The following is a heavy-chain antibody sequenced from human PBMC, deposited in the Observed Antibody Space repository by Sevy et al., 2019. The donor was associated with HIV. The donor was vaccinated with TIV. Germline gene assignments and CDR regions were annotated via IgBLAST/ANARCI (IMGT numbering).Heavy chain of an antibody. CDR3: ARLDYGSGSYYRYYYYGMDV. J-gene: IGHJ6*02. V-gene: IGHV4-39*01. CDR1: GGSISSSSYY. D-gene: IGHD3-10*01. CDR2: IYYSGST. Sequence: SETLSLTCTVSGGSISSSSYYWGWIRQPPGKGLEWIGSIYYSGSTYYNPSLKSRVTISVDTSKNQFSLKLSSVTAADTAVYYCARLDYGSGSYYRYYYYGMDVWGQWTTVTVSS.